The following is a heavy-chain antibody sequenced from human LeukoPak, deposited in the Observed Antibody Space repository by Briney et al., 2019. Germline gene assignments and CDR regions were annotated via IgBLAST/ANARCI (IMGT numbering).Heavy chain of an antibody. CDR3: AKDFSGYSYGHFDY. J-gene: IGHJ4*02. CDR2: IRYDGSNK. CDR1: GFTFSSYG. V-gene: IGHV3-30*02. D-gene: IGHD5-18*01. Sequence: GGSLRLSCAASGFTFSSYGMHWVRQAPGKGLEWVAFIRYDGSNKHYADSVKGRFTISRDNSKNTLYLQMNSLRAEDTAVYYCAKDFSGYSYGHFDYWGQGTLVTVSS.